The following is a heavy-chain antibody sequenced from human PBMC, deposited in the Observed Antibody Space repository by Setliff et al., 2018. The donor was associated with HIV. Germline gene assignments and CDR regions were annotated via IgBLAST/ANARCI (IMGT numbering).Heavy chain of an antibody. Sequence: PGGSLRLSCAASGFPFSNYWMGWVRQAPGKGLEWVANINQDGSAKDYVDSVKGRFTISRDNAKNSLYLQMNSLRAGDTAMYFCARHGEYNYDSHWYDYWGQGTMVTVSS. J-gene: IGHJ4*02. CDR2: INQDGSAK. CDR3: ARHGEYNYDSHWYDY. CDR1: GFPFSNYW. D-gene: IGHD3-22*01. V-gene: IGHV3-7*01.